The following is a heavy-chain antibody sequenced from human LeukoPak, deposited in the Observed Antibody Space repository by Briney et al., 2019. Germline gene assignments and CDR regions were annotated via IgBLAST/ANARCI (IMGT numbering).Heavy chain of an antibody. CDR1: GFTFSSYG. Sequence: PGGSLRLSCAASGFTFSSYGMHWVRQAPGKGLEWVAVISYDGSNKYYADSVKGRFTISRDNSKNTLYLQMNSLRAEDTAVYYCAKDYGSGSPGMGVWGQGTTVTVSS. CDR3: AKDYGSGSPGMGV. V-gene: IGHV3-30*18. D-gene: IGHD3-10*01. J-gene: IGHJ6*02. CDR2: ISYDGSNK.